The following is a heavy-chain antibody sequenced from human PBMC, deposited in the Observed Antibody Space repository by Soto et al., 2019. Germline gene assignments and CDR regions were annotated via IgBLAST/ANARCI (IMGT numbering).Heavy chain of an antibody. CDR2: IYYSGST. J-gene: IGHJ6*02. D-gene: IGHD4-4*01. CDR3: ARDPRGTVTSYYGMDV. CDR1: GGSVSSGSYY. V-gene: IGHV4-61*01. Sequence: SETLSFTCTVSGGSVSSGSYYWSWIRQPPGKGLEWIGYIYYSGSTNYNPSLKSRVTISVDTSKNQFSLKLSSVTAADTAVYYCARDPRGTVTSYYGMDVWGQGTTVTVSS.